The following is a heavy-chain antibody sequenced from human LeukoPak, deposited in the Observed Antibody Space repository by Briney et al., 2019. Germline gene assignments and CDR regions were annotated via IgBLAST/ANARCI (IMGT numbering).Heavy chain of an antibody. Sequence: GGSLRLSCEASGFTFSNYAMHWVRQAPGKGLEWVSIIAYDGSNKYYADSVKGRFTISRDNSKNTLYLQMTSLRAEDTAVYYCASRGHVGSGTYSPYDYWGQGTLVTVSS. V-gene: IGHV3-30*03. CDR3: ASRGHVGSGTYSPYDY. CDR2: IAYDGSNK. D-gene: IGHD3-10*01. CDR1: GFTFSNYA. J-gene: IGHJ4*02.